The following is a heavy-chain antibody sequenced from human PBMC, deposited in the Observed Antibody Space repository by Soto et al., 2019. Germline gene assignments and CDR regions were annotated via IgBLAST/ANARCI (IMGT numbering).Heavy chain of an antibody. CDR2: INSDGSST. CDR1: GFTFSSYW. Sequence: EVQLVESGGGLVQPGGSLRLSCAASGFTFSSYWMHWVRQAPGKGLVWVSRINSDGSSTSYADSVKGRFTISRDNAKNTLYLQMNSLRAEDTAVYYCARAYYYDSSGYYYPFDYWGQGTLVTVSS. V-gene: IGHV3-74*01. J-gene: IGHJ4*02. D-gene: IGHD3-22*01. CDR3: ARAYYYDSSGYYYPFDY.